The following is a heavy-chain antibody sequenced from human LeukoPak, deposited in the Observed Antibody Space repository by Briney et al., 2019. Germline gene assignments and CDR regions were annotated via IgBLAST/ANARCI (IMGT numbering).Heavy chain of an antibody. J-gene: IGHJ4*02. D-gene: IGHD1-26*01. Sequence: PGGSLRLSCATSGFMFTDHALSWVRQAPGKGLEWVSYISSSSSTIYYADSVKGRFTISRGNAKNSLYLQMNSLRAEDTAVYYCARSVWESLRGFNFDYWGQGTLVTVSS. V-gene: IGHV3-48*04. CDR3: ARSVWESLRGFNFDY. CDR2: ISSSSSTI. CDR1: GFMFTDHA.